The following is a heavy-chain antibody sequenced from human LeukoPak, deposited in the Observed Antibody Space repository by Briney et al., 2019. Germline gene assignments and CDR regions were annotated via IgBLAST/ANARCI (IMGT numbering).Heavy chain of an antibody. CDR3: ARGPYSYDSSGAFDI. CDR1: GGSISSYY. D-gene: IGHD3-22*01. J-gene: IGHJ3*02. Sequence: SETLSLTCTISGGSISSYYWSWIRQPPGKGLEWIGYIYYTGSTNHNPSLKSRVTISVDTSKNQFSLKLSSVTAADTAVYFCARGPYSYDSSGAFDIWGQGTMVTVSS. CDR2: IYYTGST. V-gene: IGHV4-59*08.